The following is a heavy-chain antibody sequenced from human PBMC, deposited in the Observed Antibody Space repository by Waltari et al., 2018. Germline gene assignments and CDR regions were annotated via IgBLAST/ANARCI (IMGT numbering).Heavy chain of an antibody. J-gene: IGHJ4*02. CDR2: INQDGSEK. D-gene: IGHD1-1*01. CDR1: GFTFNKYW. Sequence: DVQLVESGGGLVQPGGSLRLSCVGSGFTFNKYWMGWVRQAPGKRLEWVATINQDGSEKYYVDSGKGRFTFSRDNAKNSLSLQMNSLRAEDTAMYYCARTGNLDYWGQGSLVTVSS. CDR3: ARTGNLDY. V-gene: IGHV3-7*03.